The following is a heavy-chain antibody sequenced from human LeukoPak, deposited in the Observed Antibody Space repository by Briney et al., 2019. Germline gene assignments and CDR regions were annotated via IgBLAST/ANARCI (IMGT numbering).Heavy chain of an antibody. Sequence: GGSLRLSCAAPGFTFSSYWMSWVRQAPGMGLEWVANIKQDGSEKYYVDSVKGRFTISRDNAKNSLYLQMNSLRAEDTAVYYCASSREFYFDYWGQGTLVTVSS. CDR3: ASSREFYFDY. J-gene: IGHJ4*02. CDR2: IKQDGSEK. CDR1: GFTFSSYW. V-gene: IGHV3-7*01. D-gene: IGHD3-10*01.